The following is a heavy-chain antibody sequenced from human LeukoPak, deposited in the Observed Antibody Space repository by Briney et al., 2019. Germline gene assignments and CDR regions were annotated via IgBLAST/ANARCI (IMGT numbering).Heavy chain of an antibody. CDR3: ATIWAYCSSTSCYKDY. D-gene: IGHD2-2*02. CDR1: GYTFTSYY. V-gene: IGHV1-46*01. J-gene: IGHJ4*02. Sequence: ASVKVSCKASGYTFTSYYMHWVRQAPGQGLEWMGIINPSGGSTSYAQKFQGRVTMTRDTSTSTVYMELGSLRSEDTAVYYCATIWAYCSSTSCYKDYWGQGTLVTVSS. CDR2: INPSGGST.